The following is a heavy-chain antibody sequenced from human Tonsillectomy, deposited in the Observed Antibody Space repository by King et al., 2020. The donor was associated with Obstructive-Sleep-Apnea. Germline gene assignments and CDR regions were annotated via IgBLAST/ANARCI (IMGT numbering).Heavy chain of an antibody. Sequence: FTLKESGPTLVKPTQTLTLTCTFSGFSLSTSGVGVGWIRQPPGKALEWLALIYWDDDKRYSPSLKSRLTITKDTSKNQVVLTMTNMDPVDTATYYCGHFRSPYYYGWGPQWDYWGQGTLVTVSS. CDR3: GHFRSPYYYGWGPQWDY. V-gene: IGHV2-5*02. D-gene: IGHD3-10*01. CDR2: IYWDDDK. J-gene: IGHJ4*02. CDR1: GFSLSTSGVG.